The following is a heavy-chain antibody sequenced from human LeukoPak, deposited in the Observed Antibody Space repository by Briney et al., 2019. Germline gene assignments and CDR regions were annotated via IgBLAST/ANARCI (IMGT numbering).Heavy chain of an antibody. CDR2: ISAYNGNT. V-gene: IGHV1-18*01. CDR3: ARRYCSGGSCYSVNWFDP. D-gene: IGHD2-15*01. J-gene: IGHJ5*02. Sequence: ASVKVSCKASGYTFTSYGISWVRQAPGQGLEWMGWISAYNGNTNYAQKLQGRVTMTTDTSTSTAYMELRSLRSDDTAVYYCARRYCSGGSCYSVNWFDPWGQGTLVTVSS. CDR1: GYTFTSYG.